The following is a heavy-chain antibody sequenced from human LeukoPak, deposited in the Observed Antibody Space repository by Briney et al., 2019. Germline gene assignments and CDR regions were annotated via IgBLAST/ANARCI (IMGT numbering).Heavy chain of an antibody. D-gene: IGHD6-13*01. J-gene: IGHJ4*02. Sequence: PGGSLRLSCEVSGFTFSSYAMSWVRQAPGKGLEWLSGISTSGGTTYYADSLQGRFTISRDNSKNTLYLQMVSLRAEDTALYYCAKDLVGYSSSWYYFDKWGQGTLVTVSS. CDR2: ISTSGGTT. V-gene: IGHV3-23*01. CDR1: GFTFSSYA. CDR3: AKDLVGYSSSWYYFDK.